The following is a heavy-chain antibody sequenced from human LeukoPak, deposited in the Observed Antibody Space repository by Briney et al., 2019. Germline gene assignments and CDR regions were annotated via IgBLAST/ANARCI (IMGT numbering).Heavy chain of an antibody. D-gene: IGHD3-22*01. J-gene: IGHJ4*02. Sequence: SETLSLTCTVSGGSISSYYWSWIRQPPGKGLEWIGYIYYSGSTNYDPSLKSRVTISVDTSKNQFSLKLSSVTAADTAVYYCAIRGDSSDPVWDYFDYWGQGTLVTVSS. V-gene: IGHV4-59*01. CDR3: AIRGDSSDPVWDYFDY. CDR1: GGSISSYY. CDR2: IYYSGST.